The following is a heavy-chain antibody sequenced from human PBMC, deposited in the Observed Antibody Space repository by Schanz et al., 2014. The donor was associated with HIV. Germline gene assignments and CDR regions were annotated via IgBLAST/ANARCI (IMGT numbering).Heavy chain of an antibody. D-gene: IGHD2-15*01. J-gene: IGHJ4*02. CDR1: GYTFTSYD. CDR2: MNPKSGNT. Sequence: QVQLVQSGAEVKKPGASVMVSCKASGYTFTSYDINWVRQVPGQGLEWMGWMNPKSGNTGYAHKFQGRVTMTRDTSVNTASMEVSRLMSDDTAVYYCARNQYQMLPFDFWGQGTLVTVSS. V-gene: IGHV1-8*01. CDR3: ARNQYQMLPFDF.